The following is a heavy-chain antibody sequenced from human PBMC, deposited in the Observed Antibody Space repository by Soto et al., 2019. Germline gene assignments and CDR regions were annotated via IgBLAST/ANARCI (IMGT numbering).Heavy chain of an antibody. D-gene: IGHD5-12*01. CDR1: GGSFSGYY. V-gene: IGHV4-34*01. CDR2: INHSGST. J-gene: IGHJ4*02. Sequence: KASETLSLTCAVYGGSFSGYYWSWIRQPPGKGLEWIGEINHSGSTNYNPSLKSRVTISVDTSKNQFSLKLSSVTAADTAVYYCASNKREMATIDYWGQGTLVTVSS. CDR3: ASNKREMATIDY.